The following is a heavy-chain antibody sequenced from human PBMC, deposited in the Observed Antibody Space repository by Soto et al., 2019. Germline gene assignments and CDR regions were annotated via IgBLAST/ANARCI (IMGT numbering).Heavy chain of an antibody. CDR1: GYTFTGYY. D-gene: IGHD6-13*01. V-gene: IGHV1-2*02. CDR3: ARDYRYSSSWAVGYYYGMDV. J-gene: IGHJ6*02. CDR2: INPNSGGT. Sequence: GASVKVSCKASGYTFTGYYMHWVRQAPGQGLEWMGWINPNSGGTNYAQKFQGRVTMTRDTSISTAYMELSRLRSDDTAVYYCARDYRYSSSWAVGYYYGMDVWGQGTTVTVSS.